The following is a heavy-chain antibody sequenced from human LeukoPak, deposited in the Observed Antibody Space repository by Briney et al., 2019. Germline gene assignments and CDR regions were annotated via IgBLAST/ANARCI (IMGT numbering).Heavy chain of an antibody. J-gene: IGHJ4*02. CDR2: ISGSGGST. CDR1: GFTVSSNY. V-gene: IGHV3-23*01. CDR3: AKDSWRYDY. Sequence: GGSLRLSCAASGFTVSSNYMSWVRQAPGKGLEWVSAISGSGGSTYYADSVKGRFTISRDNSKNTLYLQMNSLRAEDTAVYYCAKDSWRYDYWGQGTLVTVSS.